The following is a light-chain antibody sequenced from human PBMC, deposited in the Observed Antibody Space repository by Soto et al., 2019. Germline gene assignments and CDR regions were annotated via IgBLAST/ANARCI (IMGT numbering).Light chain of an antibody. CDR1: SSDVGGHNY. J-gene: IGLJ1*01. CDR3: SSNTRSSLYV. V-gene: IGLV2-14*01. CDR2: EVS. Sequence: QSALTQPASVSGSPGQSITISCTGTSSDVGGHNYVSWHQQHPGKAPKLMIFEVSYRPSGVSDRFSGSKSGNTASLTISGLQADDEADYYCSSNTRSSLYVFGTGTKLTVL.